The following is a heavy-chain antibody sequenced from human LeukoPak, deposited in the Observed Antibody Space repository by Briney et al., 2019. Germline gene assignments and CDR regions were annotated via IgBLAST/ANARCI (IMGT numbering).Heavy chain of an antibody. CDR2: IKQDGSEK. CDR3: ARDSVSGGWEGAFDI. Sequence: PGGSLRLSFAASGFTFSSYWMSWVRRAPGKGLEWVATIKQDGSEKYYLDSVKGRFTISRDNAKNSLYLQMNSLRAEDTAVYYCARDSVSGGWEGAFDIWGQGTMVTVSS. CDR1: GFTFSSYW. J-gene: IGHJ3*02. V-gene: IGHV3-7*01. D-gene: IGHD6-19*01.